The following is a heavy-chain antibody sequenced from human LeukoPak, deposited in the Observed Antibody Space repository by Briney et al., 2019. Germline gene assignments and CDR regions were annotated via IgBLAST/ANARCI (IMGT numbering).Heavy chain of an antibody. CDR3: AKAADYDTSYYGMDV. V-gene: IGHV3-23*01. Sequence: GGSLRLSCAVSGFTFSSYAMSWVRQAPGKGLEWVSVISGSAASTYYADSVKGRFTISRDNSKNTLYLQMNSLRAEDTAVYYCAKAADYDTSYYGMDVWGQGTTVTVSS. CDR2: ISGSAAST. J-gene: IGHJ6*02. CDR1: GFTFSSYA. D-gene: IGHD3-22*01.